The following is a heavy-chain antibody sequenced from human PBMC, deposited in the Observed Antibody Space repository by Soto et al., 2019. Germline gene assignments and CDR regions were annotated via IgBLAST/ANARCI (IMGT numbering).Heavy chain of an antibody. Sequence: EVQLVESGGGLIQPGGSLRLSCAASGFTVSSNYMSWVRQAPGKGLECVSVIYSGGSTYYADSVKGRFTISRDNSKNTMYLQMNSLRAEGTAVYYWAREDVDSSSWANYYYGMDVWGQGTTVTVSS. D-gene: IGHD6-13*01. J-gene: IGHJ6*02. CDR2: IYSGGST. CDR3: AREDVDSSSWANYYYGMDV. V-gene: IGHV3-53*01. CDR1: GFTVSSNY.